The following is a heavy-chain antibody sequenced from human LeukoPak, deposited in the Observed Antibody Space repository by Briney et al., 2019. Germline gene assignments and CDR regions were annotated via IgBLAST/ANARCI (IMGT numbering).Heavy chain of an antibody. CDR3: ARMAGTSAFDI. D-gene: IGHD6-19*01. CDR2: ISSSSSYI. CDR1: GFTFSSYS. V-gene: IGHV3-21*01. J-gene: IGHJ3*02. Sequence: GGSLRLSCAASGFTFSSYSMNWVRQAPGKGLEWVSYISSSSSYIYYADSVKGRFTISRDNAKNSLYLQMNSLRAEDTAVYYCARMAGTSAFDIWGQGTMVTVSS.